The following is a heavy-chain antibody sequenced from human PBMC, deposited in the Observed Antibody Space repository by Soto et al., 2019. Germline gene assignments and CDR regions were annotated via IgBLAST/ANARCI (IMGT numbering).Heavy chain of an antibody. V-gene: IGHV4-59*08. CDR1: GGSISSYY. Sequence: SETLSLTCTVSGGSISSYYWSWIRQPPGKGLEWIGYIYYSGSTNYNPSLKSRVTISVDTSKNQFSLKLSSVTAADTAVYYCARRSDVDIVAVFDYWGQGTRVTVSS. J-gene: IGHJ4*02. D-gene: IGHD5-12*01. CDR2: IYYSGST. CDR3: ARRSDVDIVAVFDY.